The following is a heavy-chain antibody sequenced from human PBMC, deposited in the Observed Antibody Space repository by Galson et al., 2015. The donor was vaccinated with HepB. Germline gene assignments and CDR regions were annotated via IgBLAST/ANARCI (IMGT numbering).Heavy chain of an antibody. Sequence: SETLSLTCTVSGGSISSSSYYWGWIRQPPGKGLEWIGSIYYSGSTYYNPSLKSRVTISVDTSKNQFSLKLSSVTAADTAVYYCARHGAGYCSGGSCYFSSYYYYGMDVWGQGTTVTVSS. J-gene: IGHJ6*02. CDR3: ARHGAGYCSGGSCYFSSYYYYGMDV. CDR2: IYYSGST. V-gene: IGHV4-39*01. D-gene: IGHD2-15*01. CDR1: GGSISSSSYY.